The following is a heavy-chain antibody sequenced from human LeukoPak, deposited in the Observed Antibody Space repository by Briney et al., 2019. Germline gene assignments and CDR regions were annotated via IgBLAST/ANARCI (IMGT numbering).Heavy chain of an antibody. D-gene: IGHD2-2*01. CDR2: INHSGST. V-gene: IGHV4-34*01. CDR1: GVSFSGYY. Sequence: KPSETLSLTCAVYGVSFSGYYWSWIRQPPGKGLEWIGEINHSGSTNYNPSLKSRVTISVDTSKNQFSLKLSSVTAADTAVYYCARGRGPAAISLSYSSSPSGHFDYWGQGTLVTVSS. CDR3: ARGRGPAAISLSYSSSPSGHFDY. J-gene: IGHJ4*02.